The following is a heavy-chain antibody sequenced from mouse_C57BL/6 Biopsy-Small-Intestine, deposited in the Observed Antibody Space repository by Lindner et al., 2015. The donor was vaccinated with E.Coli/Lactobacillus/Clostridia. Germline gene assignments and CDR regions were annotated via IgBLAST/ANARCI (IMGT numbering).Heavy chain of an antibody. CDR1: GYTFTSYG. V-gene: IGHV1-81*01. CDR2: IYPRSGNT. Sequence: VQLQESGAELARPGASVKLSCKASGYTFTSYGINWVIQRTGQGLEWIGEIYPRSGNTYYNERFKGKATLTADKSSSTAYMELRSLTSEDSAVYFCARGDYTNYYAMDYWGQGTSVTVSS. J-gene: IGHJ4*01. CDR3: ARGDYTNYYAMDY. D-gene: IGHD2-5*01.